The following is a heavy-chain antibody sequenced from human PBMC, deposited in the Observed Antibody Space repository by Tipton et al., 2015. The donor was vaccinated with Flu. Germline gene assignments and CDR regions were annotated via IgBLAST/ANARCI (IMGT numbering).Heavy chain of an antibody. CDR3: VRGRGWFDP. CDR1: GFTLISHS. J-gene: IGHJ5*02. Sequence: GSLRLSCVASGFTLISHSMSWVRQAPGKGLEWVSSISSSSNYIYYADSVKGRFTVSRDNAKNSLYLQMNSLRVEDAALYYCVRGRGWFDPWGQGILVTVSS. V-gene: IGHV3-21*01. CDR2: ISSSSNYI. D-gene: IGHD3-16*01.